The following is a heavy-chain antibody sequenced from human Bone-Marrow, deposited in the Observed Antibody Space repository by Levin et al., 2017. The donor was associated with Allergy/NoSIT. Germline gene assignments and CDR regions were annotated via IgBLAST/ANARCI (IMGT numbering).Heavy chain of an antibody. V-gene: IGHV1-69*13. CDR3: AREGYCSSTSCYGVFNY. Sequence: ASVKVSCKASGGTFSSYAISWVRQAPGQGLEWMGGIIPIFGTANYAQKFQGRVTITADESTSTAYMELSSLRSEDTAVYYCAREGYCSSTSCYGVFNYWGQGTLVTVSS. J-gene: IGHJ4*02. CDR1: GGTFSSYA. CDR2: IIPIFGTA. D-gene: IGHD2-2*01.